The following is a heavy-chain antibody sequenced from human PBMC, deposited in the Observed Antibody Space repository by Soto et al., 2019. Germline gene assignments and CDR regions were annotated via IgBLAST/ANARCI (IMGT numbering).Heavy chain of an antibody. CDR1: GFTFSSYG. CDR2: ISYDGSNK. Sequence: GGSLRLSCAASGFTFSSYGMHWVRQAPGKGLEWVAVISYDGSNKYHADTVKGRFTISRDNSKNTLYLQMNNLRAEDTAVYYCARAVGVGYYDSSGYSDYWGQGTLVTVSS. V-gene: IGHV3-30*03. CDR3: ARAVGVGYYDSSGYSDY. D-gene: IGHD3-22*01. J-gene: IGHJ4*02.